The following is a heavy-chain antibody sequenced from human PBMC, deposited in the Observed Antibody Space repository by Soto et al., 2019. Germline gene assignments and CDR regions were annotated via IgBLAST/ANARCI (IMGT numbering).Heavy chain of an antibody. J-gene: IGHJ4*02. CDR3: ARAGNSGYEDYFDY. Sequence: QVQLVQSGAEVKKPGASGNVSCKASGYTFINYGISWVRQAPGQGLEWMGWISAYNGKRNYAQKLQGRVTMTTDTSATTAYMALRSLRSDDMAVYYCARAGNSGYEDYFDYWGQGTLVTVSS. D-gene: IGHD5-12*01. CDR1: GYTFINYG. CDR2: ISAYNGKR. V-gene: IGHV1-18*03.